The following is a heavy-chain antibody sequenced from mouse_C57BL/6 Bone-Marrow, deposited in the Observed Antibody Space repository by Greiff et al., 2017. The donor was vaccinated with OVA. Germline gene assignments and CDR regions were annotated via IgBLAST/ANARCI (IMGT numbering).Heavy chain of an antibody. CDR3: ARPSYYGSSYFDY. Sequence: VQLQQSGAELVRPGASVKLSCKASGYTFTDYYINWVKQRPGQGLEWIARIYPGSGNTYYNEKFKGKATLTAEKSSSTAYMQLSSLTSEDSAVYFCARPSYYGSSYFDYWGQGTTLTVSS. J-gene: IGHJ2*01. CDR2: IYPGSGNT. CDR1: GYTFTDYY. D-gene: IGHD1-1*01. V-gene: IGHV1-76*01.